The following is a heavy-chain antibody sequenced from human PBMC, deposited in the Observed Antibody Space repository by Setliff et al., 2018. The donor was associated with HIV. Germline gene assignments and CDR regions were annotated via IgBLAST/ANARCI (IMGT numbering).Heavy chain of an antibody. D-gene: IGHD6-19*01. J-gene: IGHJ4*02. V-gene: IGHV4-38-2*02. CDR1: GYSLSSASY. CDR3: TIEGAGTIVYS. CDR2: ISLSGST. Sequence: SETLSLTCSVSGYSLSSASYWGWIRQSPEKGLEWIGSISLSGSTYSNPSLTSRLSISLDTSKNQFSLNLHSVTAADTAVYYCTIEGAGTIVYSWGQGTLVTVSS.